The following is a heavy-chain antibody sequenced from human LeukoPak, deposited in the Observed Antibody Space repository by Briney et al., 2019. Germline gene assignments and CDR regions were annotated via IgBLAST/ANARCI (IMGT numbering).Heavy chain of an antibody. J-gene: IGHJ4*02. V-gene: IGHV3-30*04. D-gene: IGHD1-1*01. Sequence: HAGGSLRLSCAATGFTFSNFAMHWVRQAPGKGLEWVAVVSYDGSYKYYADSVKGRFTISRDNSENTLYLQMNSLRAEDTAVYYCARAPGYGAAYYFDYWGQGTLVTVSS. CDR2: VSYDGSYK. CDR3: ARAPGYGAAYYFDY. CDR1: GFTFSNFA.